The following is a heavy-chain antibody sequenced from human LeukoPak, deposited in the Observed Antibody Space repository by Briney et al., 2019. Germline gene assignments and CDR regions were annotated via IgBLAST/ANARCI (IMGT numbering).Heavy chain of an antibody. Sequence: GASVKVSCKASGYTFTGYYMHWVRQAPGQGLEWMGWINPNSGGTNYAQKFQGRVTMTRDTSISTAYMELSRLKSDDTAVYYCAREPYGSGSYGFDYWGQGTLVTVSS. J-gene: IGHJ4*02. V-gene: IGHV1-2*02. D-gene: IGHD3-10*01. CDR2: INPNSGGT. CDR1: GYTFTGYY. CDR3: AREPYGSGSYGFDY.